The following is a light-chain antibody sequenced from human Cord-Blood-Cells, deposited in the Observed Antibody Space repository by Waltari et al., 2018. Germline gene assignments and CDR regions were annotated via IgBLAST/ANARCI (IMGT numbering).Light chain of an antibody. CDR1: QSVSSSY. CDR3: QQYGSSRWT. Sequence: EIVLTQSPGTLSLSPGERPTLSCRANQSVSSSYLAWYQQKPGQSPRLLIYGASSSATGIPDKFSGSGSGTDVALTISRLEPEDFAVYYCQQYGSSRWTFGQGTKVEIK. J-gene: IGKJ1*01. V-gene: IGKV3-20*01. CDR2: GAS.